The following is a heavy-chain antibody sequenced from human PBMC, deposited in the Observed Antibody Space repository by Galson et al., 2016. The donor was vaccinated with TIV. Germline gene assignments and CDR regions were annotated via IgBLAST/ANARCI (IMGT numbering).Heavy chain of an antibody. Sequence: SLRLSCAASGFTFSSYAMSWVRQAPGKGLEWVSGISGSGFSTFYADSVKGRFTISRDNSKHTLDLQMNSLRAEETAIYYCAKDTGSQPRNWFDPWGQGTRVTVSS. CDR3: AKDTGSQPRNWFDP. D-gene: IGHD7-27*01. CDR2: ISGSGFST. J-gene: IGHJ5*02. V-gene: IGHV3-23*01. CDR1: GFTFSSYA.